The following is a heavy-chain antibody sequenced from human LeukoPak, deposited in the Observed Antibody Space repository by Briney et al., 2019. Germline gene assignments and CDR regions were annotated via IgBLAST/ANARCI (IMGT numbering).Heavy chain of an antibody. CDR1: GYTFTSYD. D-gene: IGHD6-13*01. CDR3: ARGRRWYSSSWYDY. Sequence: ASVKVSCKASGYTFTSYDINWVRQATGQGLEWMGWMNPNSGNTGYAQKFQGRVTITRNTSIGTAYMELSSLRSEDTAVYYCARGRRWYSSSWYDYWGQGTLVTVSS. CDR2: MNPNSGNT. V-gene: IGHV1-8*03. J-gene: IGHJ4*02.